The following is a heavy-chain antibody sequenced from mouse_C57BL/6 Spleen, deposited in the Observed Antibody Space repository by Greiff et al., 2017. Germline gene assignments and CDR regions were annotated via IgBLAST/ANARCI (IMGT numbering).Heavy chain of an antibody. CDR3: ERIKYYGSSYDWYFDV. Sequence: QVQLQQPGAELVKPGASVKLSCKASGYTFTSYWMHWVKQRPGQGLEWIGMIHPNSGSTNYNEKFKSKATLTVDKSSSTAYMQLSSLTSEDSAVYYCERIKYYGSSYDWYFDVWGTGTTVTVSS. J-gene: IGHJ1*03. V-gene: IGHV1-64*01. D-gene: IGHD1-1*01. CDR1: GYTFTSYW. CDR2: IHPNSGST.